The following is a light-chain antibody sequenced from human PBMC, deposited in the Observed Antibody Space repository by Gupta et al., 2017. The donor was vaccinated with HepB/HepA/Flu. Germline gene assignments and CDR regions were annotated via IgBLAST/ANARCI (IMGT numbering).Light chain of an antibody. CDR1: SSDVGSHNL. CDR2: EVN. V-gene: IGLV2-23*02. J-gene: IGLJ2*01. CDR3: CSYTRSSIV. Sequence: QSALTQPASVSGSPGQSITISCTGTSSDVGSHNLVSWYQQHPGKAPKLMIHEVNKRPSGVSNRFSGSKSGNTASLTISGLQAEDEADYYCCSYTRSSIVFGGGTKLTVL.